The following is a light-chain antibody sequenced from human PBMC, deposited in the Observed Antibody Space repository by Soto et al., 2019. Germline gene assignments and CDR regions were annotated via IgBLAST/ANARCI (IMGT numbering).Light chain of an antibody. J-gene: IGLJ2*01. CDR1: KLGDKY. CDR3: QAWDSSVKGV. Sequence: SYELTQPPSVSVSPGQTASISCSGDKLGDKYACWYQQKPGQSPVLVIYQDSKRPSGIPERFSGSNSGNTATLTISGTQAMDEADYDCQAWDSSVKGVFGGGTKLTVL. CDR2: QDS. V-gene: IGLV3-1*01.